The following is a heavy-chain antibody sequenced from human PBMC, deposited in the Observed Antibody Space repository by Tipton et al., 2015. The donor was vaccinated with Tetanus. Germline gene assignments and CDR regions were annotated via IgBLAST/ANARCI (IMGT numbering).Heavy chain of an antibody. CDR3: TPGKYSGYDNFDY. CDR2: IRNKANNYAT. V-gene: IGHV3-72*01. CDR1: GFTFSDHY. D-gene: IGHD5-12*01. Sequence: GSLRLSCAASGFTFSDHYMDWVRQSPGKGLEWIGLIRNKANNYATAYTASVKGRFIISRDDSKNTAYLQMNTLKTEDTAVYYCTPGKYSGYDNFDYWGQGTLVTVSS. J-gene: IGHJ4*02.